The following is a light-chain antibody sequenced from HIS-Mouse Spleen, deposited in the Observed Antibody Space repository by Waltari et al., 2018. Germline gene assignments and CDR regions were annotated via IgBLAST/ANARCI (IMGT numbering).Light chain of an antibody. CDR3: QVWDSSSDHPNVV. V-gene: IGLV3-21*02. CDR2: DDS. CDR1: NIGSKS. Sequence: SYVLTQPPSVSVAPGQTARITCGGNNIGSKSVHWYQQKPGQAPVLVVYDDSDRPSGIPGRFAGSNSGNTATLTISRVEAGDEADYYCQVWDSSSDHPNVVFGGGTKLTVL. J-gene: IGLJ2*01.